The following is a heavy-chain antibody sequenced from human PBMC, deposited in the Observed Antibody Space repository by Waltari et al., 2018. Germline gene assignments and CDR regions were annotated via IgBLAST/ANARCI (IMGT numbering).Heavy chain of an antibody. V-gene: IGHV3-21*02. CDR3: ARGRMTTKVTPWDF. D-gene: IGHD4-17*01. CDR2: ISGSGNFV. CDR1: GFKFSIYG. J-gene: IGHJ1*01. Sequence: QLVESGGGLFRPGGYLRLSCATSGFKFSIYGKNWVRQAPGKVLEWVAFISGSGNFVYYVDSVKGRFTISRDNGKNLVYLDMNGLRGEDTALYYCARGRMTTKVTPWDFWGQGTLVTVSS.